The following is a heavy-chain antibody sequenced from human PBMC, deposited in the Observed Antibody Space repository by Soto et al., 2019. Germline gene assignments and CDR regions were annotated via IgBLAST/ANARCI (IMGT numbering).Heavy chain of an antibody. CDR1: GGSISSYY. CDR2: IYYSGST. Sequence: SETLSLTCTVSGGSISSYYWSWMRQPPGKGLEWIGYIYYSGSTNYNPSLKSRVTISVDTSKNQFSLKLSSVTAADTAVYYCARVTYYYDSSGYYAYFDYWGQGTLVTVSS. J-gene: IGHJ4*02. V-gene: IGHV4-59*01. CDR3: ARVTYYYDSSGYYAYFDY. D-gene: IGHD3-22*01.